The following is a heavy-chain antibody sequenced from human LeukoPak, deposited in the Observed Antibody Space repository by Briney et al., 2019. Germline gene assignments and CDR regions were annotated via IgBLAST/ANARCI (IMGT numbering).Heavy chain of an antibody. J-gene: IGHJ6*03. Sequence: GVLRLSCAASGFTFSDYYMSWIRQAPGKGLEWVSYISSSGSTIYYADSVKGRFTISRDNAKNSLFLQMNSLSAEDTAVYYCGRAGPVTKDHFMDVWGKGTTVTVSS. CDR3: GRAGPVTKDHFMDV. CDR1: GFTFSDYY. D-gene: IGHD2-2*01. V-gene: IGHV3-11*04. CDR2: ISSSGSTI.